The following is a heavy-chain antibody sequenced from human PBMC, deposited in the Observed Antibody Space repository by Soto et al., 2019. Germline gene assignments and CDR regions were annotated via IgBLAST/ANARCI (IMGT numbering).Heavy chain of an antibody. Sequence: EVQLAESGGGLAQPGGSLRLSCAASGFTLRGYAMDCVRQAPGKGLEYVSGISSNGVGTYYANSVQGRFTISRDNSKNTVYLQMGSLRPEDMAVYYCARRARPDFYYMDVWGKGTTVTVSS. CDR2: ISSNGVGT. CDR3: ARRARPDFYYMDV. CDR1: GFTLRGYA. J-gene: IGHJ6*03. V-gene: IGHV3-64*01. D-gene: IGHD6-6*01.